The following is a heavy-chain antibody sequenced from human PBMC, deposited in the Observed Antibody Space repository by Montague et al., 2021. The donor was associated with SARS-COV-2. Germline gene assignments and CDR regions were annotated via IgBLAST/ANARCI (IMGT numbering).Heavy chain of an antibody. Sequence: SETLSLTCTVSGGSINDHYGSWIRQSPGKGLEWIGYISSNGKTNYNPSLKSRVTLSADASRNEFSLKPDSVTAADTAVYFCARRGYYDSAGYHWHLDLWGRGMLVTVSS. CDR2: ISSNGKT. J-gene: IGHJ2*01. CDR1: GGSINDHY. D-gene: IGHD3-22*01. V-gene: IGHV4-4*09. CDR3: ARRGYYDSAGYHWHLDL.